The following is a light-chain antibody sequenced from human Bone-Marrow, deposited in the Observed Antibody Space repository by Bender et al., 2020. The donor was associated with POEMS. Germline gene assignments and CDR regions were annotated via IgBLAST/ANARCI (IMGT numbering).Light chain of an antibody. CDR1: SSDVGAYNL. CDR3: GTWDSSLRAA. Sequence: QSALTQPASVSGSPGQSITISCTGASSDVGAYNLVSWYQQHPGKAPKLMIYAVTKRPSGVSTRFSGSKSGRSATLAITDLQTGDEADYYCGTWDSSLRAAFGGGTKVTVL. CDR2: AVT. V-gene: IGLV2-14*02. J-gene: IGLJ2*01.